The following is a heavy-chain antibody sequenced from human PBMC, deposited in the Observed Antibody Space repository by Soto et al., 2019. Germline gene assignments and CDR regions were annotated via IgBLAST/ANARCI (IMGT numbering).Heavy chain of an antibody. D-gene: IGHD3-22*01. CDR3: ARQIYDSDTGPNFQYYFDS. CDR1: GYSFAGYW. V-gene: IGHV5-10-1*01. Sequence: PGESLKISCKGSGYSFAGYWITWVRQKPGKGLEWMGRIDPSDSQTYYSPSFRGHVTISATKSITIVFLQWSSLRASDTAMYYCARQIYDSDTGPNFQYYFDSWGQGTPVTVSP. CDR2: IDPSDSQT. J-gene: IGHJ4*02.